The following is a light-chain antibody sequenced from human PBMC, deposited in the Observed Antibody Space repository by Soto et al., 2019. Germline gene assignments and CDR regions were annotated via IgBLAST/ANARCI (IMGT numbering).Light chain of an antibody. Sequence: QSVLTQPASVSGSPGQSITISCTGTSSDVGGYNYVSWYQQHPGKAPRLMIYDVSNRPSGVSNRFSGSKSGTTASLTISGLQAEDEADYYCSSYTASGTHYVFGPGTKLTVL. J-gene: IGLJ1*01. CDR1: SSDVGGYNY. CDR2: DVS. V-gene: IGLV2-14*01. CDR3: SSYTASGTHYV.